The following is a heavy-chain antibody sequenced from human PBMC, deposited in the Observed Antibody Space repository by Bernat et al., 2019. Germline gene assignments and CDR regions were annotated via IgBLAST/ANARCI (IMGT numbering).Heavy chain of an antibody. Sequence: EVQLVESGGGLVQPGGSLRLSCAASGFTFSSYSMNWVRQAPGKGLEWISYISISSTYIYYADSVKGRFTFSRDDAKNSLYLQMSSLRAEDTAVYYCARSYCSAGSCRACFDYWGQGTLVTVSS. D-gene: IGHD2-15*01. V-gene: IGHV3-48*01. J-gene: IGHJ4*02. CDR1: GFTFSSYS. CDR2: ISISSTYI. CDR3: ARSYCSAGSCRACFDY.